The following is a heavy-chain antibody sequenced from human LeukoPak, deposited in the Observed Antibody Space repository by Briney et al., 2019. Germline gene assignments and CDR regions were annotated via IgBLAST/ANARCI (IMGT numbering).Heavy chain of an antibody. V-gene: IGHV3-21*01. Sequence: GGSLRLSCAASGFTFSSYSMNWVRQAPGKGLEWVSSISSSSSYIYYADSVKGRFTISRDNAKNSLYLQMNSLRAEDTAVYYCARDRARGDFWSGRAPHDAFDIWGQGTMVTVSS. CDR1: GFTFSSYS. CDR2: ISSSSSYI. J-gene: IGHJ3*02. D-gene: IGHD3-3*01. CDR3: ARDRARGDFWSGRAPHDAFDI.